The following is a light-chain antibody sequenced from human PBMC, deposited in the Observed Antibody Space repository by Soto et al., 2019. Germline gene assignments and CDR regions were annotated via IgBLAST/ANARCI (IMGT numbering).Light chain of an antibody. J-gene: IGKJ5*01. Sequence: EVVMTQSPATVSVSPVERATLSCRASQSVSSNLAWYQQKPGQAPRLLIYGASNRATGIPPRFSGSGSGTDFTLTISSLEPEDSAVYYCQQRHMWPITFGQGTRLEIK. CDR2: GAS. V-gene: IGKV3-11*01. CDR3: QQRHMWPIT. CDR1: QSVSSN.